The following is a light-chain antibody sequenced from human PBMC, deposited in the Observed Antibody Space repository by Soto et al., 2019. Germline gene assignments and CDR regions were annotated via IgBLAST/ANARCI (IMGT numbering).Light chain of an antibody. J-gene: IGKJ1*01. V-gene: IGKV1-5*01. CDR2: DAS. CDR3: QQYNSYSWT. CDR1: QSISSW. Sequence: DIQMTQSPSTPSATVGDRVTLTFRASQSISSWLAWYQQKPGKAPKLLIYDASSLESGVPSRFSGSGSGTEFTLTISSLQPDDFATYYCQQYNSYSWTFGQGTKVDIK.